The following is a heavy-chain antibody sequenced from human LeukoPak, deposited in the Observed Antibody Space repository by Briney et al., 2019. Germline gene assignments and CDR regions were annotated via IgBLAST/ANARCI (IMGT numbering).Heavy chain of an antibody. CDR1: GFTFSSYS. J-gene: IGHJ4*02. V-gene: IGHV3-21*01. Sequence: GGSLRLSCAASGFTFSSYSMNWVRQAPGKGLEWVSSISSSSSYIYYADSVKGRFTISRDNGKNSLYLQMNSLRAEDTAVYYCARGDIVVVTAISDYWGQGTLVTVSS. CDR2: ISSSSSYI. D-gene: IGHD2-21*02. CDR3: ARGDIVVVTAISDY.